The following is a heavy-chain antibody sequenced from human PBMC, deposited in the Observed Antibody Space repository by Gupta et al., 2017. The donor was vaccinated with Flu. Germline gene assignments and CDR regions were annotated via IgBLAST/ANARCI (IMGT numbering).Heavy chain of an antibody. CDR2: ISDSGAST. D-gene: IGHD6-13*01. V-gene: IGHV3-23*01. Sequence: RQAPGKGLEWVSGISDSGASTYYADSVKGRFAISRDNSKNTVYLQMNSLRVEDTAVYYCAKAAAAGTRYSDYWGQGTLVTVS. J-gene: IGHJ4*02. CDR3: AKAAAAGTRYSDY.